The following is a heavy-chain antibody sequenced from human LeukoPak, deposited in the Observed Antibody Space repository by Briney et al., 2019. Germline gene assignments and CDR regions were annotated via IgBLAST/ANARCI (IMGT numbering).Heavy chain of an antibody. D-gene: IGHD6-13*01. CDR2: ITGTT. V-gene: IGHV3-23*01. CDR1: GFXFSSYA. J-gene: IGHJ3*01. CDR3: AKAFREYGSSTYSSFDV. Sequence: GGSLRLSCEAPGFXFSSYAMSWVRQAPGKGLQWISTITGTTQYADSVRGRFTISRDNSKNVLYLQMNSLSTEDTAICYCAKAFREYGSSTYSSFDVWGQGTMVTVSS.